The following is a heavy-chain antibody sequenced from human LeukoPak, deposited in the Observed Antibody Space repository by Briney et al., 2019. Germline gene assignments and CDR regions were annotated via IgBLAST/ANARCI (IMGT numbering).Heavy chain of an antibody. CDR1: GGSISSYY. J-gene: IGHJ4*02. Sequence: PSETLSLTCTVSGGSISSYYWSWIRQPPGKGLEWIGYIYYSGSTNYNPSLKSRVTISVDTSKNQFSLKLSSVTAADTAVYYCARCYYDSSGYPGYFDYWGQGTLVTVSS. V-gene: IGHV4-59*01. CDR3: ARCYYDSSGYPGYFDY. CDR2: IYYSGST. D-gene: IGHD3-22*01.